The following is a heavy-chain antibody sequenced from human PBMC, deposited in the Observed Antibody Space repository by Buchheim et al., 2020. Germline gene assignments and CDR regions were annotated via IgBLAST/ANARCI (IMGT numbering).Heavy chain of an antibody. CDR3: ARTVDTSMTNYYMDV. Sequence: QVTLRESGPALVKPTQTLTLTCTFSGFSLSTSGMCVSWIRQPPGKALEWLARLDWDDDKFYSSSLETRLTISKDTSKNLVVLTMTNMDPVDTATFYCARTVDTSMTNYYMDVWGTGTT. D-gene: IGHD5-18*01. CDR2: LDWDDDK. J-gene: IGHJ6*03. V-gene: IGHV2-70*17. CDR1: GFSLSTSGMC.